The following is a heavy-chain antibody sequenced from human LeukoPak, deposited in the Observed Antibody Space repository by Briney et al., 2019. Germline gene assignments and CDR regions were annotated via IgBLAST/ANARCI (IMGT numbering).Heavy chain of an antibody. CDR2: ITASGTAM. J-gene: IGHJ4*02. CDR1: GFTFSTYG. CDR3: ASSESYRFDY. Sequence: PGGSLRLSCAASGFTFSTYGMHWVRQAPGKGLEWVSHITASGTAMFYADSVKGRFTISRDNAKNSLYLQMNSLRDEDTAVYYCASSESYRFDYWGQGTLVTVSS. D-gene: IGHD1-26*01. V-gene: IGHV3-48*02.